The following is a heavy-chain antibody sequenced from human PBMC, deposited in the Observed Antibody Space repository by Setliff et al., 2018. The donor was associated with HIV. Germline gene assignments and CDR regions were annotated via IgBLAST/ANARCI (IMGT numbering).Heavy chain of an antibody. D-gene: IGHD3-3*01. CDR2: IYNSAST. Sequence: SETLSLTCTVSGGSISSHYWSWIRQPPGKGLEWIGSIYNSASTYYSPSLKRRVIMSVDTSKNRFSLRLSSVSAADTAVYYCARTSYNFWGDAFGIWGQGTVVTVSS. CDR1: GGSISSHY. V-gene: IGHV4-4*08. CDR3: ARTSYNFWGDAFGI. J-gene: IGHJ3*02.